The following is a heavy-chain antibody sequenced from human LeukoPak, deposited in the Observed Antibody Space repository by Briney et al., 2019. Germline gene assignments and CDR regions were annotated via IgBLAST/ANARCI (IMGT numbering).Heavy chain of an antibody. CDR2: IYHSGST. CDR3: ARHVKLPIYVRGAFDI. V-gene: IGHV4-38-2*01. Sequence: PSETLSLTCAVSGYPISSGYYWGWIRPPPGEGLEWIGKIYHSGSTYYNPSLKSRVTISVDTSKNQFSLKLSSVTAADTAVYYCARHVKLPIYVRGAFDIWGQGTMVTVSS. CDR1: GYPISSGYY. J-gene: IGHJ3*02. D-gene: IGHD3-16*01.